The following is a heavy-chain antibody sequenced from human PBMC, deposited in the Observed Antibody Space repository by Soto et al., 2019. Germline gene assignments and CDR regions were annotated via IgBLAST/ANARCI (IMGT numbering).Heavy chain of an antibody. V-gene: IGHV3-48*01. J-gene: IGHJ4*02. CDR3: ARNMFGVVISPSDY. D-gene: IGHD3-3*01. Sequence: EVQLVESGGGLVQPGGSLRLSCAASGFTFSSYSMNWVRQAPGKGLEWVSYISSSSSTIYYADSVKGRFTISRDNAKNSLYLQMNSLRAEDTAVYYCARNMFGVVISPSDYWGQGTLVTVSS. CDR1: GFTFSSYS. CDR2: ISSSSSTI.